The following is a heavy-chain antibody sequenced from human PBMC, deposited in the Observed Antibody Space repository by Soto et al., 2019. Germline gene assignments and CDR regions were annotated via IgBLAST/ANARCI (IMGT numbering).Heavy chain of an antibody. CDR2: IYYSGST. CDR1: GGSISSGDYY. J-gene: IGHJ5*02. D-gene: IGHD3-3*01. Sequence: QVQLQESGPGLVKPSQTLSLTCTVSGGSISSGDYYWSWIRQHPGKGLEWIGYIYYSGSTYYNPSLKSRVTRSVATSKNQFSLKLSSVTAADTAVYYCARWWSGSRQGFDPWGQGTLVTVSS. V-gene: IGHV4-31*03. CDR3: ARWWSGSRQGFDP.